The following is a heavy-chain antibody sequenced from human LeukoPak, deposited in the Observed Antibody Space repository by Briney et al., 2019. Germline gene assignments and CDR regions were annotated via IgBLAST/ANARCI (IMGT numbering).Heavy chain of an antibody. Sequence: ASVKVSCKASGYSFTTNGIIWVRQAPGQGLAWMGRINPYNGNTNYAQRLQGRVTMTTDTSTSTAYMELRSLGFDDTAVYYCARDGEVGYTADFDYWGQGTLVTVSS. CDR3: ARDGEVGYTADFDY. J-gene: IGHJ4*02. CDR1: GYSFTTNG. V-gene: IGHV1-18*04. CDR2: INPYNGNT. D-gene: IGHD5-18*01.